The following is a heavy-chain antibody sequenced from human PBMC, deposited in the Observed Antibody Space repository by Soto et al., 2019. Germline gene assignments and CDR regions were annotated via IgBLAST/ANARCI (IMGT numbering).Heavy chain of an antibody. Sequence: SETLSLTCTVSGDSISTSGYYWGWIRQPPGKGLEWIGSIYYSGSTYYNPSLKSRVTISVDTSKNQFSLKLSSVTAADTAVYYCARKAARRFDYYYYGMDVWGQGTTVTVSS. V-gene: IGHV4-39*01. CDR1: GDSISTSGYY. CDR2: IYYSGST. J-gene: IGHJ6*02. D-gene: IGHD6-6*01. CDR3: ARKAARRFDYYYYGMDV.